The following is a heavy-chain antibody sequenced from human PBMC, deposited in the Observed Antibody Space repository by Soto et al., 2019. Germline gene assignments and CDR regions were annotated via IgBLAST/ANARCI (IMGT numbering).Heavy chain of an antibody. Sequence: QVQLVESGGDVVQPGESLRLSCVASGFTFRWFAMLWVRQAPGKGLEWVAAVSYEGTTKTYSDDVTGRFTISRDNSRNTVYLQLDNLRREDTAMYYCAKDDREAVAGAVHFYGMDVWGQGTSVTVSS. CDR3: AKDDREAVAGAVHFYGMDV. J-gene: IGHJ6*02. V-gene: IGHV3-30*18. CDR2: VSYEGTTK. D-gene: IGHD6-19*01. CDR1: GFTFRWFA.